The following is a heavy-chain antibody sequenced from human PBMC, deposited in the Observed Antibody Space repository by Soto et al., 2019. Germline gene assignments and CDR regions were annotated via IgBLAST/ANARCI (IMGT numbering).Heavy chain of an antibody. CDR1: GFTFSTYV. Sequence: QVQLVESGGGVVQPGRSLRLSCVASGFTFSTYVMHWVRQAPGKGLEWVAVISYEGSTKYYADSVKGRFTISRDNPKKTLYLQMDSLRADDTAVYYCAKDGGFDYGFWYFDVWGRGTLVTVSS. V-gene: IGHV3-30-3*01. CDR2: ISYEGSTK. CDR3: AKDGGFDYGFWYFDV. D-gene: IGHD4-17*01. J-gene: IGHJ2*01.